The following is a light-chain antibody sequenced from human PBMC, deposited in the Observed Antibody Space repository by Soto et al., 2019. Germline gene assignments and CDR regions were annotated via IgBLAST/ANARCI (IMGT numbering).Light chain of an antibody. Sequence: IQMTQSPPSLPATVGHRVTITCLASRSISDCLNWYKQKPGEAPELLIYAASTLQSGVPSRFSGSGSGTDFTLTISSLEPEDFAVYYCQQYGSSGTFGQGTKVDI. CDR1: RSISDC. CDR2: AAS. V-gene: IGKV1-39*01. CDR3: QQYGSSGT. J-gene: IGKJ1*01.